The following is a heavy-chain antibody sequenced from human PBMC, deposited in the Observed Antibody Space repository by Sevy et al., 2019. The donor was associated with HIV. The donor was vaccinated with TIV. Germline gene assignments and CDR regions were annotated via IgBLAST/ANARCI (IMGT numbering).Heavy chain of an antibody. Sequence: SETLSLTCTVSGASISSYYWSWIRQPPGKGLEWVGYIYYNGRTNYNPSLKSRVTISVDTSKNQFSLKLISVTAADTAVYYCARSLADYYYGMDVWGQGTTVTVS. CDR1: GASISSYY. J-gene: IGHJ6*02. CDR3: ARSLADYYYGMDV. CDR2: IYYNGRT. V-gene: IGHV4-59*01.